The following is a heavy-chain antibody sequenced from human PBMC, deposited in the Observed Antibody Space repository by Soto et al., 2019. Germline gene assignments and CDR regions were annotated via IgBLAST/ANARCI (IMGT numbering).Heavy chain of an antibody. J-gene: IGHJ4*02. D-gene: IGHD3-22*01. CDR2: ISHDGTNK. CDR1: GFTFSAYG. V-gene: IGHV3-30*18. CDR3: AKDEYYYSRSGYYIFDS. Sequence: GGSLRLSCEVSGFTFSAYGMHWVRQAPGKGLEWVAAISHDGTNKNYGDSVKGRFAISRDNSKKTLYLQMNSLRPEDTALYYCAKDEYYYSRSGYYIFDSWGQGTLVTVSS.